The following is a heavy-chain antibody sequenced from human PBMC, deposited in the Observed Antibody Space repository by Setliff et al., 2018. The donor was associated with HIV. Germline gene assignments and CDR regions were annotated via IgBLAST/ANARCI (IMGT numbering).Heavy chain of an antibody. J-gene: IGHJ4*02. CDR2: ISYDGSNK. D-gene: IGHD1-7*01. CDR3: ARVSNNWTYGPIDY. CDR1: GFTFSIYA. V-gene: IGHV3-30*04. Sequence: GGSLRLSCVGSGFTFSIYAMHWVRQAPGKGLEWVAVISYDGSNKYYADSVKGRFTISRDNSKNTLYLQMNSLRAEDTAVYYCARVSNNWTYGPIDYWGQGTLVTVSS.